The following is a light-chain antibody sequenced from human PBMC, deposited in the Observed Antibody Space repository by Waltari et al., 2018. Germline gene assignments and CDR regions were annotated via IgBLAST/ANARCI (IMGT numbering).Light chain of an antibody. CDR1: SSHIGPDTS. CDR2: DVS. J-gene: IGLJ3*02. CDR3: SSFTTRRTWV. Sequence: QSALTQPPSVSGSPGQSITISSTGTSSHIGPDTSASLYQQLPGKVPKLIIYDVSTRPSGVSHRFSGSKSGNSASLTISGLQPDDEAGYYCSSFTTRRTWVFGGGTKLTVL. V-gene: IGLV2-14*01.